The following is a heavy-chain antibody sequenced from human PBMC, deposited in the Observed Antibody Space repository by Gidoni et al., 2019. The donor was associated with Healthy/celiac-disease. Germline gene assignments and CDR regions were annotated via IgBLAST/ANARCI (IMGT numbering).Heavy chain of an antibody. CDR1: GYTFTSYD. Sequence: VQLVQSGAEVKKPGASVTVYCKASGYTFTSYDIHWVRQATGQVLAWMGWMNPNSGNTGYAQKFQGRVTMTRNTSISTAYMELSSLRSEDTAVYYCARASTYYDFWSGYYRPYYYYYMDVWGKGTTVTVSS. D-gene: IGHD3-3*01. V-gene: IGHV1-8*01. J-gene: IGHJ6*03. CDR2: MNPNSGNT. CDR3: ARASTYYDFWSGYYRPYYYYYMDV.